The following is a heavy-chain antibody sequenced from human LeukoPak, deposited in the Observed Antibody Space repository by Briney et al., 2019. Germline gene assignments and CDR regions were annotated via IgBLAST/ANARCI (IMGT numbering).Heavy chain of an antibody. V-gene: IGHV3-23*01. CDR3: VREAGYCASVCLKSNWFDP. J-gene: IGHJ5*02. Sequence: GGSLRLSCAASGFPYSNHAMSWVRQPPGKGLEWVAAISNGNTYYADSVRGRFAISRDDSKNMVYLQMNSLRDEDTALYYCVREAGYCASVCLKSNWFDPWGQGTLVTVSS. CDR2: ISNGNT. CDR1: GFPYSNHA. D-gene: IGHD2-15*01.